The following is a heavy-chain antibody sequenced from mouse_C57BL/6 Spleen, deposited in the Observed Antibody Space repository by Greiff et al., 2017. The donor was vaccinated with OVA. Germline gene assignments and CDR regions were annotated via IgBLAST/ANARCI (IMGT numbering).Heavy chain of an antibody. CDR2: IWRGGST. CDR1: GFSLTSYG. Sequence: VKVVESGPGLVQPSQSLSITCTVSGFSLTSYGVHWVRQSPGKGLEWLGVIWRGGSTDYNAAFMSRLSITKDNSKSQVFFKMNSLQADDTAIYYCANWAYYAMDYWGQGTSVTVSS. CDR3: ANWAYYAMDY. J-gene: IGHJ4*01. D-gene: IGHD4-1*01. V-gene: IGHV2-5*01.